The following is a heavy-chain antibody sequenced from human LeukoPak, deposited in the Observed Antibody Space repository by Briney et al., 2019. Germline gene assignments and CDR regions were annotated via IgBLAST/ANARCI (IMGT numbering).Heavy chain of an antibody. J-gene: IGHJ4*02. CDR1: GFTFDDYA. CDR2: ISGSGGST. CDR3: AKLYWGEGSYFDY. V-gene: IGHV3-23*01. Sequence: GGSLRLSCAASGFTFDDYAMHWVRQAPGKGLEWVSGISGSGGSTYNADSVKGRFTISRDNSKNTLYLQMNSLRAEDTAVYYCAKLYWGEGSYFDYWGQGTLVTVSS. D-gene: IGHD7-27*01.